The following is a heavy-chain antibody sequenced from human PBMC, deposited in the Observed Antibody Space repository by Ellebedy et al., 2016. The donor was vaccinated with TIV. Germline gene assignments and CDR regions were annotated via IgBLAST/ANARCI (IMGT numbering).Heavy chain of an antibody. CDR2: ISGSRLGLVT. CDR1: GFAFTNHA. CDR3: AGLPTARIAREVGYFDA. D-gene: IGHD6-13*01. V-gene: IGHV3-23*01. J-gene: IGHJ5*02. Sequence: PGGSLRLSCAAFGFAFTNHAMAWVRQAPGTRLEWVSVISGSRLGLVTFYADPVKGRFTISRDDSKNKLYMEMDSLRADDMALYYCAGLPTARIAREVGYFDAWGRGILVTVSS.